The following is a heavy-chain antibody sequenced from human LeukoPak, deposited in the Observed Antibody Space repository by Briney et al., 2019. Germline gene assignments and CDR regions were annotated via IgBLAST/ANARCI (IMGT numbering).Heavy chain of an antibody. V-gene: IGHV3-21*01. J-gene: IGHJ4*02. CDR2: ISGSSSYV. CDR3: VRSAFHAGSGNYYDY. Sequence: GGSLRLSCAASGFTFSSYNMNWVRQAPGKGLEWVSSISGSSSYVYYADSVKGRFTISRDNAENTLYLQMNSLRVEDTAVYYCVRSAFHAGSGNYYDYWGQGTLVTVSS. D-gene: IGHD3-22*01. CDR1: GFTFSSYN.